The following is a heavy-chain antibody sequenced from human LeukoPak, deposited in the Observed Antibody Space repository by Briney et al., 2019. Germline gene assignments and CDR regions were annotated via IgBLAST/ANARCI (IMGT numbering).Heavy chain of an antibody. CDR3: ARPIREASGGYYFDY. D-gene: IGHD3-10*01. V-gene: IGHV5-51*01. J-gene: IGHJ4*02. CDR1: GYSFTTYW. CDR2: IYPGDSDT. Sequence: GESLKVSCEGSGYSFTTYWGGWVRQMHGKGLEWMGIIYPGDSDTRYRPSFQGQVTISAAKSISTAYLQWSSLKASDTAMYYCARPIREASGGYYFDYWGQGTLVTVSS.